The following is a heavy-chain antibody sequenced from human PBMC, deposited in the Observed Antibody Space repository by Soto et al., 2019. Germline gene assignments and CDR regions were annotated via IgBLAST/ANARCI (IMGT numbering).Heavy chain of an antibody. CDR2: IKQDGSEK. J-gene: IGHJ5*02. D-gene: IGHD6-13*01. V-gene: IGHV3-7*01. Sequence: EVQLVESGGGLVQPGGSLRLSCAASGFTFSSYWMSWVRQAPGKGLEWVANIKQDGSEKYYVDSVKGRFTISRDNAKNSLYLQMNSLRAEDTAVYYCAGVGSSRRFDPWGQGTLVTVSS. CDR3: AGVGSSRRFDP. CDR1: GFTFSSYW.